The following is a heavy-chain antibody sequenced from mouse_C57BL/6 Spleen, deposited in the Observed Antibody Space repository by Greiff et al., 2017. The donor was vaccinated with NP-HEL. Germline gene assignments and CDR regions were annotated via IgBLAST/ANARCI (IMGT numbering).Heavy chain of an antibody. Sequence: EVQLQQSGPELVKPGASVKIPCKASGYTFTDYNMDWVKQSHGKSLEWIGDINPNNGGTIYNQKFKGKATLTVDKSSSTAYMELRSLTSEDTAVYYCARRYYSNSFAYWGQRTLVTVSA. CDR1: GYTFTDYN. CDR3: ARRYYSNSFAY. CDR2: INPNNGGT. D-gene: IGHD2-5*01. J-gene: IGHJ3*01. V-gene: IGHV1-18*01.